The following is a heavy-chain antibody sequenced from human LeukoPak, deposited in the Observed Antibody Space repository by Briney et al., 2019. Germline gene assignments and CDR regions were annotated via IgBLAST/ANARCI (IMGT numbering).Heavy chain of an antibody. Sequence: GGSLRLSCAVSAFTVSSNYVSWVRQAPGKGLEWVSVIYGGGSTNYADSVKGRFTISRDNSKNTLYLQMNSLRAEDMAVYYCARDHSGSYQRAFDIWGQGTMVTVSS. CDR3: ARDHSGSYQRAFDI. CDR1: AFTVSSNY. D-gene: IGHD1-26*01. J-gene: IGHJ3*02. V-gene: IGHV3-66*02. CDR2: IYGGGST.